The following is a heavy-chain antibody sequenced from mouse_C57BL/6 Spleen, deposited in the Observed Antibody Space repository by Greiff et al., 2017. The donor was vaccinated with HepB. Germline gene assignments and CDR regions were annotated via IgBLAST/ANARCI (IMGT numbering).Heavy chain of an antibody. CDR1: GYAFSSSW. V-gene: IGHV1-82*01. Sequence: QVQLQQSGPELVKPGASVKISCKASGYAFSSSWMNWVKQRPGKGLEWIGRIYPGDGDTNYNGKFKGKATLTADKSSSTAYMQLSSLTSADSAVYYCAGNPDGYFDYWGQGTTLTVSS. J-gene: IGHJ2*01. CDR3: AGNPDGYFDY. CDR2: IYPGDGDT. D-gene: IGHD2-3*01.